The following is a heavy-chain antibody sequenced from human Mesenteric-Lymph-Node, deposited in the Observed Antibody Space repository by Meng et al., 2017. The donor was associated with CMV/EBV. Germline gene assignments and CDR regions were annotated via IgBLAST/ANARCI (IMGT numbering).Heavy chain of an antibody. CDR1: GYTFTSYA. CDR2: INAGNGNT. J-gene: IGHJ2*01. Sequence: TASGYTFTSYAMHWVRQAPGQRLEWMGWINAGNGNTKYSQKFQGRVTITRDTSASTAYMELSSLRSEDTAVYYCARAMVQYNWYFDLWGRGTLVTVSS. D-gene: IGHD3-10*01. V-gene: IGHV1-3*01. CDR3: ARAMVQYNWYFDL.